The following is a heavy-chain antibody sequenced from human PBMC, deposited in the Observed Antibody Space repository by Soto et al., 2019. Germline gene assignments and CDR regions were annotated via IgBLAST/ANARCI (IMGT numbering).Heavy chain of an antibody. Sequence: EVQLLESGGGLVQPGGSLRLSCAASGFTFINYAMSWVRQAPGKGLEWVSTIGGGDGSTYYADSVKGRFTISRDNSKNTLYLQMNSLRPEDTAVYYCARDNWIEYWGQGTLVTVSS. V-gene: IGHV3-23*01. D-gene: IGHD1-20*01. CDR2: IGGGDGST. CDR3: ARDNWIEY. CDR1: GFTFINYA. J-gene: IGHJ4*02.